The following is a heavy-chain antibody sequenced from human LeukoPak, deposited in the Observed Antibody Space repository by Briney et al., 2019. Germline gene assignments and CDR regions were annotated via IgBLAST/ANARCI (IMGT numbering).Heavy chain of an antibody. V-gene: IGHV3-23*01. Sequence: GGSLRLSCAASGFTFSSYAMSWVRQAPGKGLEWVSAISGSVGSTYYADSVKGRFTISRDNSKNTLYLQMNSLRAEDTAVYYCAKDLYYYGSGSYLPYHNFDYWGQGPLVSVSS. CDR1: GFTFSSYA. CDR3: AKDLYYYGSGSYLPYHNFDY. CDR2: ISGSVGST. J-gene: IGHJ4*02. D-gene: IGHD3-10*01.